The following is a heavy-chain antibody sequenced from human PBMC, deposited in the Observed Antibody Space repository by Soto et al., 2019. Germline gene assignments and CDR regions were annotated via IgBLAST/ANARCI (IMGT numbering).Heavy chain of an antibody. CDR1: GFTFSSYA. Sequence: EVQLLESGGGVVKPGGSLRLSCAASGFTFSSYAMSWVRQAPGKGLEWVSAISGSGGSTYYADSVKGRFTISRDNSKNTLYLQMNSLRAEDTAVDYCAKKSRLHDNYYDYDYMDVWGKGTKVTVSS. CDR2: ISGSGGST. D-gene: IGHD4-4*01. V-gene: IGHV3-23*01. J-gene: IGHJ6*03. CDR3: AKKSRLHDNYYDYDYMDV.